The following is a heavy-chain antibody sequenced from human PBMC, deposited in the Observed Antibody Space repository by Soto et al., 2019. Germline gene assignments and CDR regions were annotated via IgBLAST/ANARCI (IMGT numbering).Heavy chain of an antibody. Sequence: EVPLVESGGGLVQPGGSLRLSCAASGFTFSSYSMNWVRQAPGKGLEWVSYISSSSSTIYYADSVKGRFTISRDNAKNSLYLQMNSLRAEDTAVYYCASSVVVPAAIDAFDIWGQGTMVTVSS. V-gene: IGHV3-48*01. CDR3: ASSVVVPAAIDAFDI. D-gene: IGHD2-2*01. J-gene: IGHJ3*02. CDR1: GFTFSSYS. CDR2: ISSSSSTI.